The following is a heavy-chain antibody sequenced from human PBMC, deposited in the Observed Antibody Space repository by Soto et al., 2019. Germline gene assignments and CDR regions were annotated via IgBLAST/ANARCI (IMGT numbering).Heavy chain of an antibody. Sequence: GGSLRLSCAASGFTFSSYAMHWVRQAPGKGLEWVAVISYDGSNKYYADSVKGRFTISRDNSKNTLYLQMNSLRAEDTAVYYCARDLEEGPITGTFLKYYYGMDVWGQGTTVTVSS. V-gene: IGHV3-30-3*01. CDR1: GFTFSSYA. J-gene: IGHJ6*02. CDR3: ARDLEEGPITGTFLKYYYGMDV. D-gene: IGHD1-7*01. CDR2: ISYDGSNK.